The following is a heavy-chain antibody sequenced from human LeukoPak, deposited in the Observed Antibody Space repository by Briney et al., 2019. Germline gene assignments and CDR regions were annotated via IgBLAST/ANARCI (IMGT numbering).Heavy chain of an antibody. V-gene: IGHV3-23*01. CDR1: GFTFSIYA. CDR2: ISGSGGST. D-gene: IGHD4-17*01. CDR3: AKASGDGDYGYYYYYMDV. J-gene: IGHJ6*03. Sequence: GGSLRLSCAASGFTFSIYAMSWVRQAPGKGLEWVSAISGSGGSTYYADSVKGRFTISRDNSKNTLYLQMNSLRAEDTAVYYCAKASGDGDYGYYYYYMDVWGKGTTVTVSS.